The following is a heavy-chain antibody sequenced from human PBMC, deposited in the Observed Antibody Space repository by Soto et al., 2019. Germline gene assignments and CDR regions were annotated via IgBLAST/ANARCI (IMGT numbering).Heavy chain of an antibody. Sequence: QVQLQESGPGLVKPSQTLSLTCTVSGGSISSGGYYWSWIRQHPGKGLEWIGYLYYSGSTYYNPSLTSRVTISVDTSKNQFSLKLSSVTAADTAVYYCARASGWYWSYYYYGMDVWGQGTTVTVSS. CDR3: ARASGWYWSYYYYGMDV. CDR2: LYYSGST. J-gene: IGHJ6*02. D-gene: IGHD6-19*01. CDR1: GGSISSGGYY. V-gene: IGHV4-31*03.